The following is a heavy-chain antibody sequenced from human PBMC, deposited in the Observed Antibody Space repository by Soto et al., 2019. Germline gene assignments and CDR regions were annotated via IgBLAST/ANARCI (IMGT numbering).Heavy chain of an antibody. J-gene: IGHJ4*02. D-gene: IGHD6-19*01. CDR3: AKRVAGHYFDY. V-gene: IGHV3-23*01. Sequence: EVQLLESGGGLVQPGGSLRLSCAASGFTFSSYAMSWVRQAPGKGLEWVSVISGSGGSTYYADSVKGRFTISRDNSKNTRYQQMNRLRAEDTAVYYCAKRVAGHYFDYWGQGTLVTVSS. CDR1: GFTFSSYA. CDR2: ISGSGGST.